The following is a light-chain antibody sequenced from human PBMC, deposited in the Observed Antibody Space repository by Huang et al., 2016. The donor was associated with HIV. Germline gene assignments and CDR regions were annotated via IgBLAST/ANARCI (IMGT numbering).Light chain of an antibody. Sequence: EIVMTQSPVTLSVSPGDSATLSCRASQNVSTNLAWYQHKPGRAPRLLIYGASTRATSVPARFRASGSGTEFTLTVGGLRSDDFAVYYCQHYDNWAPATFGQGTKLEVK. CDR1: QNVSTN. J-gene: IGKJ1*01. CDR2: GAS. CDR3: QHYDNWAPAT. V-gene: IGKV3-15*01.